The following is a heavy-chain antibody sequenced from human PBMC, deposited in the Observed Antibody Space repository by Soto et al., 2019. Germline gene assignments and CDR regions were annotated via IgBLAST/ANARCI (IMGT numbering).Heavy chain of an antibody. CDR2: IYSGGTT. V-gene: IGHV3-53*01. Sequence: GGYLRLSCAASGFNVIDNYLSWVRQAPGKGLEWVSVIYSGGTTFFAESVRGRFTISRDSAQNMGFLQMNGLSVEYTAVYHLGRDRFLQPSPTGPSYNYGTVVWYQGTSVTV. J-gene: IGHJ6*02. D-gene: IGHD6-13*01. CDR1: GFNVIDNY. CDR3: GRDRFLQPSPTGPSYNYGTVV.